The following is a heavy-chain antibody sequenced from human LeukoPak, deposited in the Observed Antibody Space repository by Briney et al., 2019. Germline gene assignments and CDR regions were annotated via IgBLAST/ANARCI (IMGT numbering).Heavy chain of an antibody. CDR2: IDPSDSYT. D-gene: IGHD3-22*01. CDR3: ARHLYYNDSSGRDYFDY. V-gene: IGHV5-10-1*01. J-gene: IGHJ4*02. Sequence: GESLKISCKGSGYSFTSYWISWVRQMPGKGLEWMGRIDPSDSYTNYSPSFQGHVTISADKSISTAYLQWSSLKASDTAMYYCARHLYYNDSSGRDYFDYWGQGTLVTVSS. CDR1: GYSFTSYW.